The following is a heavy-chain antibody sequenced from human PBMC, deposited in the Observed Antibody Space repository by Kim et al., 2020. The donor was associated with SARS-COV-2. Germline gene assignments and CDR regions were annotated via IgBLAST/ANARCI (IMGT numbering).Heavy chain of an antibody. D-gene: IGHD1-26*01. CDR2: VWSDGSKK. CDR3: AKDWGGGSHFIFDS. Sequence: GGSLRLSCAASGFNFKTYGMHWVRQAPGKGLEWVALVWSDGSKKFYVDSVKGRFTISRDNSENTLSLQMDWLSAEDTAVYYCAKDWGGGSHFIFDSWGQGTLVTVSS. J-gene: IGHJ4*02. CDR1: GFNFKTYG. V-gene: IGHV3-33*06.